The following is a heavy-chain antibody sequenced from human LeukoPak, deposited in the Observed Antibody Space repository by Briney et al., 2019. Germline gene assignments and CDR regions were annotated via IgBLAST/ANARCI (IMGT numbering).Heavy chain of an antibody. D-gene: IGHD2-2*01. CDR1: GFTFSSYW. CDR3: ARNLGYCSSASCYRVPSLWYFDL. Sequence: GGSLRLSCVASGFTFSSYWMIWVRQAPGKGLEWVASIRQDGSEKYYVGSVKGRFTISRDTAKNLLFLQMHSLRAEDTAVYYCARNLGYCSSASCYRVPSLWYFDLWGRGILVTVSS. CDR2: IRQDGSEK. J-gene: IGHJ2*01. V-gene: IGHV3-7*01.